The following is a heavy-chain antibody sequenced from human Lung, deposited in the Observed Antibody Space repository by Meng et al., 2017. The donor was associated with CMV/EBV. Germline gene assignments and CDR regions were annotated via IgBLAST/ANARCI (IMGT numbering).Heavy chain of an antibody. CDR3: AKDLLLFGGANAYFDY. CDR2: IRHDGTNK. CDR1: GFTFDNYG. J-gene: IGHJ4*02. V-gene: IGHV3-30*02. Sequence: GGSLRLXFAASGFTFDNYGMHWVRQTPGKGLEWVAFIRHDGTNKYYGDSVKGRFTISRDNSKNTVYLQMNSLRPEETAIYYCAKDLLLFGGANAYFDYWGQGTLVTVSS. D-gene: IGHD3-16*01.